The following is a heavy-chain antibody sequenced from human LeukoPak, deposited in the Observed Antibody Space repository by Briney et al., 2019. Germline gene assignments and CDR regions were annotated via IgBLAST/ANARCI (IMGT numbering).Heavy chain of an antibody. CDR2: IYYSGST. CDR3: ARDHTNYDFWSGYYTWHWFDP. V-gene: IGHV4-59*01. D-gene: IGHD3-3*01. Sequence: KSSETLSLTCTVSGGSISSYYWSWIRQPPGKGLEWIGDIYYSGSTNYNPSLKSRVTISVDTSKNQFSLKLSSVTAADTAVYYCARDHTNYDFWSGYYTWHWFDPWGQGTLVTVSS. J-gene: IGHJ5*02. CDR1: GGSISSYY.